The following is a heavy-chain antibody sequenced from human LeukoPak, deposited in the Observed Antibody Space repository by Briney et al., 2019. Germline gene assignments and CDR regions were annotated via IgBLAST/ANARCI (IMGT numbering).Heavy chain of an antibody. CDR2: ISGSGGNT. D-gene: IGHD6-13*01. Sequence: GGSLRLSCAASRFTFSAYSMSWVRQAPGKGLEWVSAISGSGGNTYYADSVKGRFTISRDNSKNTLYLQMNSLRAEDTAAYYCARGGILYGMDVWGQGTTVTASS. J-gene: IGHJ6*02. V-gene: IGHV3-23*01. CDR3: ARGGILYGMDV. CDR1: RFTFSAYS.